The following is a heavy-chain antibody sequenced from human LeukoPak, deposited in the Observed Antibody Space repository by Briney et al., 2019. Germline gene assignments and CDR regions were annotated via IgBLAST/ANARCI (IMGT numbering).Heavy chain of an antibody. CDR2: INTNTGNP. D-gene: IGHD5-18*01. Sequence: GASVKVSCKASGYTFTSYAMNWVRQAPGQGLEWMGWINTNTGNPTYAQGFTGRFVFSLDTSVSTAYLQISSLKAEDTAVYYCARVPWSPIQLWLNEDYWGQGTLVTASS. CDR1: GYTFTSYA. J-gene: IGHJ4*02. V-gene: IGHV7-4-1*02. CDR3: ARVPWSPIQLWLNEDY.